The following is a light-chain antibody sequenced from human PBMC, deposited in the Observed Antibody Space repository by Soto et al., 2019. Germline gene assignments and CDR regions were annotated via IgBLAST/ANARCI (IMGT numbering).Light chain of an antibody. CDR3: QQYDNSRIT. V-gene: IGKV3-20*01. CDR1: QRVSSNY. CDR2: GSS. Sequence: ETLLTQSPGTVSLSPWERATLSCSASQRVSSNYLAWYQQKPGQAPRLLIYGSSSRATGIPDRFSGSGSGTDFTLTISRLEPEDFAVYYCQQYDNSRITFGQGTRLEIK. J-gene: IGKJ5*01.